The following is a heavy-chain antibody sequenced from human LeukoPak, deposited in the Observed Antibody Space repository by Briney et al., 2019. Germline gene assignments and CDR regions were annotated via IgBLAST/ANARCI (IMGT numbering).Heavy chain of an antibody. V-gene: IGHV1-46*01. Sequence: ASVKVSCKASGYTFTSNYMHWVRQAPGQGLEWMGVIAPSSGTTSYAQKFQGRVTMTRDTSTSTAYMELRSLRSDDTAVYYCARDPREGRYDYWGQGTLVTVSS. J-gene: IGHJ4*02. CDR1: GYTFTSNY. CDR2: IAPSSGTT. CDR3: ARDPREGRYDY. D-gene: IGHD1-26*01.